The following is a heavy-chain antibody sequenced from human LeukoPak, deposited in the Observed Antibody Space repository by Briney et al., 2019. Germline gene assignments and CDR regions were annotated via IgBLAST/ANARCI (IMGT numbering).Heavy chain of an antibody. D-gene: IGHD6-13*01. CDR2: IIPIFGTA. CDR1: GGTFSSCA. J-gene: IGHJ5*02. CDR3: ARGREAAAGTGNWFDP. Sequence: SVKVSCKASGGTFSSCAISWVRQAPGQGLEWMGGIIPIFGTANYAQKFQGRVTIAADESTSTAYMELSSLRSEDTAVYYCARGREAAAGTGNWFDPWGQGTLVTVSS. V-gene: IGHV1-69*13.